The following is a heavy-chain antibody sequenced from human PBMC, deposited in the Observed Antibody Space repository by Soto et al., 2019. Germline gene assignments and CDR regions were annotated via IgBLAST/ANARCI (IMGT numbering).Heavy chain of an antibody. CDR2: ISGSGGIT. CDR1: GLTFSYFA. D-gene: IGHD3-10*01. CDR3: ALLGRSGSGRPYYYGMDV. V-gene: IGHV3-23*01. J-gene: IGHJ6*02. Sequence: EVQLLESGGGLVQPGGSLRLSCAVSGLTFSYFAMSWVRQAPGKGLEWVSAISGSGGITYYADSVKGRFTISRDNSKTTMFLQMNSLRAEDTAVYYCALLGRSGSGRPYYYGMDVWGQGTTVTVSS.